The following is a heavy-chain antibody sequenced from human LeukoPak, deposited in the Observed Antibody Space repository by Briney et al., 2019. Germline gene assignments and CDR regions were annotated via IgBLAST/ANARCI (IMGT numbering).Heavy chain of an antibody. D-gene: IGHD2-15*01. CDR1: GFTFSSYA. CDR3: ANLRGRGAYACSGSGCYPS. J-gene: IGHJ5*01. CDR2: ISGSGGST. Sequence: GGSLTLTCAASGFTFSSYAMSWVRLAPEKGLEWVSAISGSGGSTYYADSVKGRFTISRDNSKNTLYLQMNSLRADDTAVYYCANLRGRGAYACSGSGCYPSRGHGTLFTVSP. V-gene: IGHV3-23*01.